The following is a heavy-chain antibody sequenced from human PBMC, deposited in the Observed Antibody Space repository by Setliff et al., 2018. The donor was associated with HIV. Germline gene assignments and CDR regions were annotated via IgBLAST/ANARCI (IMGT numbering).Heavy chain of an antibody. V-gene: IGHV3-53*05. CDR2: IYSGGDT. D-gene: IGHD2-15*01. CDR3: AREPCSGGSCYSGYFDY. J-gene: IGHJ4*02. CDR1: GGSFSGYY. Sequence: ETLSLTCAVYGGSFSGYYWSWVRQAPGKGLEWVSLIYSGGDTYYADSVKGRFTISRDNSKNMLYLQMNNLRADDTAVYYCAREPCSGGSCYSGYFDYWDQGTLVTVSS.